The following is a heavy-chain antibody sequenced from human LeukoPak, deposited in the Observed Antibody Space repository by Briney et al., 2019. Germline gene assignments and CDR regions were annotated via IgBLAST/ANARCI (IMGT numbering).Heavy chain of an antibody. V-gene: IGHV4-38-2*02. D-gene: IGHD6-13*01. CDR3: ARDGDSTYYYYMDV. Sequence: SETLSLTCTVSGYSISSGYYWGWIRQPPGKGLEWTGSIDHSGSTNYNPSLKSRVTISVDTSKNQFSLKLSSVTAADTAVYYCARDGDSTYYYYMDVWGKGTTVTISS. CDR1: GYSISSGYY. CDR2: IDHSGST. J-gene: IGHJ6*03.